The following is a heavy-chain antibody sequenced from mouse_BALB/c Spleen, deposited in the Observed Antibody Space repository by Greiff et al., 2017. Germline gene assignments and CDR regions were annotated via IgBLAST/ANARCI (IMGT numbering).Heavy chain of an antibody. D-gene: IGHD2-1*01. CDR2: ISDGGSYT. CDR3: ARGGGNYVIDY. J-gene: IGHJ2*01. V-gene: IGHV5-4*02. CDR1: GFTFSDYY. Sequence: EVKLQESGGGLVKPGGSLKLSCAASGFTFSDYYMYWVRQTPEKRLEWVATISDGGSYTYYPDSVKGRFTISRDNAKNNLYLQMSSLKSEDTAMYYCARGGGNYVIDYWGQGTTLTVSS.